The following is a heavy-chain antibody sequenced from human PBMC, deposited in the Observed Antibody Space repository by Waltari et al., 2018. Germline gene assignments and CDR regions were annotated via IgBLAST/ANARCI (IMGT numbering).Heavy chain of an antibody. CDR2: ISSSGSTI. Sequence: ELQLVESGGGLVQPGGSLSLSCAPSGFTSRSYEMTWVSQAPGKGLEWVSYISSSGSTIYYADSVKGRFTISRDNAKNSLYLQMNSLRAEDTAVDYCARSLGRRVTTFQFDYCGQGTLVTVSS. D-gene: IGHD4-17*01. CDR1: GFTSRSYE. V-gene: IGHV3-48*03. CDR3: ARSLGRRVTTFQFDY. J-gene: IGHJ4*02.